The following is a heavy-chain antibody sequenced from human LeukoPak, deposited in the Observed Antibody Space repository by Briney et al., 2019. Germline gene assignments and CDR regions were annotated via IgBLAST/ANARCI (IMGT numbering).Heavy chain of an antibody. J-gene: IGHJ4*02. CDR2: IKPDGSLI. CDR3: AKWELYSGFYYIDY. Sequence: PGGSLRLSCAASGFTFSSYWMTWVRQGPGKGLEWVANIKPDGSLIYYVDSVKGRFTISRDNAKNSLYLQMNGLRAEDTAVHYCAKWELYSGFYYIDYWGQGTLATVSS. D-gene: IGHD1-26*01. V-gene: IGHV3-7*01. CDR1: GFTFSSYW.